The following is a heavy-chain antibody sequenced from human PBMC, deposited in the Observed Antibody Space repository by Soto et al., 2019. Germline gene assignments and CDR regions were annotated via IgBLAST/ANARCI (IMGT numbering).Heavy chain of an antibody. J-gene: IGHJ6*02. V-gene: IGHV1-46*01. D-gene: IGHD2-8*01. CDR3: AREGVQGGLDV. CDR1: GYTFTSYH. Sequence: QVQLVQSGAEVKKPGASERISCKASGYTFTSYHLHWVRQAPGQGLEWVGMISPSGGRTTYAQKFQRRVTMTRDTSTNTIFMELNSLRSDDTAIYYCAREGVQGGLDVWGQGTTVTVS. CDR2: ISPSGGRT.